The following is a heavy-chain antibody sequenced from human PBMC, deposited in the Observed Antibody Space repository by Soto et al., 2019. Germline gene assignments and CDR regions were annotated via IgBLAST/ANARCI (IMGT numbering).Heavy chain of an antibody. CDR2: TSHDGTNK. D-gene: IGHD5-12*01. J-gene: IGHJ6*02. CDR3: AKETVATIRPTRIYYYYGLDV. Sequence: QVQLVESGGGVVQPGRSLRLSCATSGFTFSRYGIHWVRQAPGKGLEWVADTSHDGTNKYYTDSVKGRFIISRDNSKNTLYLEMNSLRAEDTAVYYCAKETVATIRPTRIYYYYGLDVWGQGTTVSVSS. V-gene: IGHV3-30*18. CDR1: GFTFSRYG.